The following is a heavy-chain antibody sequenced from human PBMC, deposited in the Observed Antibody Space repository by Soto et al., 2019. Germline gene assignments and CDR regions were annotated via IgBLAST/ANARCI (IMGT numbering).Heavy chain of an antibody. CDR3: AIGTFGRGWES. CDR1: GFSFSNYG. D-gene: IGHD3-16*01. CDR2: MSGSTGTT. V-gene: IGHV3-23*01. J-gene: IGHJ4*02. Sequence: GGSLRLSRAASGFSFSNYGLNWVRQAPGKGLEWVSGMSGSTGTTDYADSVKGRFTISRDNLKNTLYVQMNSLRGEDTAVYYCAIGTFGRGWESWGQGTLVTVSS.